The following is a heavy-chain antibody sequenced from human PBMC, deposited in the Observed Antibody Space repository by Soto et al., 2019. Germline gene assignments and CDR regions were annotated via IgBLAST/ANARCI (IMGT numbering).Heavy chain of an antibody. Sequence: GESLKISCQGSGYSFPNYWIGWVRQMPGKGLEWMGIIYPGDSDTRYSPSFQGQVTISADKSINTAYLQWSSLKASDTAIYYCARHGSISSRRNWFDPWGQGTLVTVSS. J-gene: IGHJ5*02. CDR1: GYSFPNYW. V-gene: IGHV5-51*01. CDR2: IYPGDSDT. CDR3: ARHGSISSRRNWFDP. D-gene: IGHD6-6*01.